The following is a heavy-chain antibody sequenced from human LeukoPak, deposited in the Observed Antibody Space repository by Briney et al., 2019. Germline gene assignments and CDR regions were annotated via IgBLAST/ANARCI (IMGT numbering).Heavy chain of an antibody. D-gene: IGHD5-24*01. CDR3: AKFRDGYNYYFDY. V-gene: IGHV3-23*01. Sequence: AGGSLRLSCAASGFTFSSYAMSWVRQAPGKGLEWVSAISGSGGSTYYADSVKGRFTISRDNSKNTLYLQMSSLRAEDTVVYYCAKFRDGYNYYFDYWGQGTLVTVSS. CDR1: GFTFSSYA. J-gene: IGHJ4*02. CDR2: ISGSGGST.